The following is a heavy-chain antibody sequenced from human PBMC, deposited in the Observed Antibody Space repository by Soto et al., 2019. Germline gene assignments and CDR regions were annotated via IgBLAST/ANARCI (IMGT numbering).Heavy chain of an antibody. CDR3: ARAKGGSSWYDFDY. Sequence: EVQLVESGGGLVQAGGALRLSCAASGFTFSSHWMSWVRQAPGKGLEWVANIKQDGSEKYHVDSVQGRFIISRDNAKKSLYLQIDSLRVEDTAVYYCARAKGGSSWYDFDYWGQGTLVTVSS. V-gene: IGHV3-7*03. CDR1: GFTFSSHW. CDR2: IKQDGSEK. J-gene: IGHJ4*02. D-gene: IGHD6-13*01.